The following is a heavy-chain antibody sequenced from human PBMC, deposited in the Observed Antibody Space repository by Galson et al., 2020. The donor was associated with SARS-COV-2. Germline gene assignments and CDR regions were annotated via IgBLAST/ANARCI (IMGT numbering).Heavy chain of an antibody. CDR1: GFSLSTSGMC. D-gene: IGHD5-12*01. CDR3: ARVYSGYVAVDY. CDR2: LDWDDDK. J-gene: IGHJ4*02. V-gene: IGHV2-70*11. Sequence: SGPTLVQPPQTLTLTCTFSGFSLSTSGMCVSWIRQPPGKALEWLARLDWDDDKYYSTSLKTRLTISKDTSKNQVVLTMTNMDPVDTATYYCARVYSGYVAVDYWCQGTLVTVSS.